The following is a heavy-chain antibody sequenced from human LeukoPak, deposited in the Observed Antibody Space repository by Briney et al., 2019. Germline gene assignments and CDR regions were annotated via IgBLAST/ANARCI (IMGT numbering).Heavy chain of an antibody. D-gene: IGHD3-16*01. CDR3: AKDPQWGGY. Sequence: GGSLRLSCAASGFTVSSNYMSWVRQAPGKGLEWVSAISSSGGSTYYADSVKGRFTISRDNSKNTLYMQMNSLRVEDTAVYYCAKDPQWGGYWGQGTLVTVSS. CDR1: GFTVSSNY. J-gene: IGHJ4*02. CDR2: ISSSGGST. V-gene: IGHV3-23*01.